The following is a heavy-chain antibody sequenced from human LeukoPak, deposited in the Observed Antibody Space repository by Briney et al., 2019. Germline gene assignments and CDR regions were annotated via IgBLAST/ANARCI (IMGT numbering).Heavy chain of an antibody. CDR2: IYYSGTT. V-gene: IGHV4-59*01. D-gene: IGHD3-22*01. CDR1: GASISNYY. J-gene: IGHJ5*02. Sequence: SETLSLTCTVSGASISNYYWSWIRQSPGKGLEWIGYIYYSGTTNYNPSLKSRVTILVDTSKKQFSLKLSSVTAADTAVYYCARDHYYDSSGSWGQGTLVTVSS. CDR3: ARDHYYDSSGS.